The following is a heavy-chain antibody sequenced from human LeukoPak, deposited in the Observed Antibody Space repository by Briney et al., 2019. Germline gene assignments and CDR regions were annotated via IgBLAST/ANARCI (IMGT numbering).Heavy chain of an antibody. Sequence: SETLSLTCTVSGGSISSYYWSWIRQPPGKGLEWIAYISYSGSTNYSPSLKNRVTISVDTSKNQISLKMSSVTAADTAVYYCAGNGYTSGWYRFNPWGQGTLVTVSS. CDR2: ISYSGST. CDR3: AGNGYTSGWYRFNP. D-gene: IGHD6-19*01. CDR1: GGSISSYY. V-gene: IGHV4-59*08. J-gene: IGHJ5*02.